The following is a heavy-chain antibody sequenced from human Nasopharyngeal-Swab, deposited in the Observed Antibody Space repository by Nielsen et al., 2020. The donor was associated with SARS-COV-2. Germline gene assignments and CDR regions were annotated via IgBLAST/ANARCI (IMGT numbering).Heavy chain of an antibody. CDR3: AKSSGGSPRRAFDI. D-gene: IGHD2-15*01. CDR2: ISYDGSNK. CDR1: GFTFSSYG. J-gene: IGHJ3*02. V-gene: IGHV3-30*18. Sequence: GESLKISCAASGFTFSSYGMHWVRQAPGKGLEWVAVISYDGSNKYYADSVKGRFTISRDNSKNTLYLQMNSLRAEDTAVYHCAKSSGGSPRRAFDIWGQGTMVTVSS.